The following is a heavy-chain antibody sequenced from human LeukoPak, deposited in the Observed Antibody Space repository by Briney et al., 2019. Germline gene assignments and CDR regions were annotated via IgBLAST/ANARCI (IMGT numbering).Heavy chain of an antibody. Sequence: ASVKVSCKASGYTFTGYYKHWVRQAPGQGLEWMGWINPNSGGTNYAQKFQGRVTMTRDTSISTAYMELSRLRSDDTAVYYCARDTNAGGAAAGTYAFDIWGQGTMVTVSS. V-gene: IGHV1-2*02. CDR3: ARDTNAGGAAAGTYAFDI. J-gene: IGHJ3*02. D-gene: IGHD6-13*01. CDR1: GYTFTGYY. CDR2: INPNSGGT.